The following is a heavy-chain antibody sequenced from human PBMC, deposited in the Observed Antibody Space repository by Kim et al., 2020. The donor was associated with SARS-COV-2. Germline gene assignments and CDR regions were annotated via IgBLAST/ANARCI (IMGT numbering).Heavy chain of an antibody. D-gene: IGHD3-22*01. CDR3: AKGLSYDSSGYYPSGIFDY. V-gene: IGHV3-23*01. J-gene: IGHJ4*02. CDR1: GFTFSSYA. CDR2: ISGSGGST. Sequence: GGSLRLSCAASGFTFSSYAMSWVRQAPGKGLEWVSAISGSGGSTYYADSVKGRFTISRDNSKNTLYLQMNSLRAEDTAVYYCAKGLSYDSSGYYPSGIFDYWGQGTLVTVSS.